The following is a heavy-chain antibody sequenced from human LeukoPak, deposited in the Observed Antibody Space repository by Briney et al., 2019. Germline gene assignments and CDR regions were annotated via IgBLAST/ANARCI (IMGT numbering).Heavy chain of an antibody. Sequence: GGSLRLSCAASGFTFSTYAMHWVRQAPGKGLEYISAISTDGFGKYYADSVRGRFTISRDNSKNMLYLQMGSLGPEDMAVYYCTRWGSTSCYDFWGQGTLVTVSS. CDR2: ISTDGFGK. D-gene: IGHD2-2*01. V-gene: IGHV3-64*02. J-gene: IGHJ4*02. CDR1: GFTFSTYA. CDR3: TRWGSTSCYDF.